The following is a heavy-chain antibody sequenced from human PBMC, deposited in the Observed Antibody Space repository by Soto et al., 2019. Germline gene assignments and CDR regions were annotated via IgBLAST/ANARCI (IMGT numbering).Heavy chain of an antibody. CDR2: ISYDGSNK. D-gene: IGHD6-13*01. CDR3: ARVHTATISAADC. Sequence: LRLSCAASGFTFSSYGMHWVRQAPGKGLEWVAVISYDGSNKYYADSVKGRFNISRDKAKNSLYLQMNSLRAEDTAVYYCARVHTATISAADCWGQGA. J-gene: IGHJ4*02. CDR1: GFTFSSYG. V-gene: IGHV3-30*03.